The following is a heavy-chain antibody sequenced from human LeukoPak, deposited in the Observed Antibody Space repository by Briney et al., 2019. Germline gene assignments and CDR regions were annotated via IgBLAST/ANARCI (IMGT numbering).Heavy chain of an antibody. V-gene: IGHV3-23*01. CDR1: GFTFSSYA. D-gene: IGHD3-10*01. J-gene: IGHJ4*02. CDR3: TRDLPVPSLVRGIIIYGLIDY. Sequence: GGSLRLSCAASGFTFSSYAMSWVRQAPGKGLEWVSTISGSGGSIYYADSVKGRFTISRDNSKNTLYLQMNSLRAEDTAVYYCTRDLPVPSLVRGIIIYGLIDYWGQGTLVTVSS. CDR2: ISGSGGSI.